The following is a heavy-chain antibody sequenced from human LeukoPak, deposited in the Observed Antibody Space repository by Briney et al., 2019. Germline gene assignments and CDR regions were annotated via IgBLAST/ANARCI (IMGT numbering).Heavy chain of an antibody. D-gene: IGHD2-15*01. Sequence: SETLSLTCTVSGGSISSSSYYWGWIRQPPGKGLEWIGEINHSGSTNYNPSLKSRVTISVDTSKNQFSLKLSSVTAADTAVYYCARRRDIVVVVAATKYNWFDPWGQGTLVTVSS. V-gene: IGHV4-39*07. CDR3: ARRRDIVVVVAATKYNWFDP. J-gene: IGHJ5*02. CDR1: GGSISSSSYY. CDR2: INHSGST.